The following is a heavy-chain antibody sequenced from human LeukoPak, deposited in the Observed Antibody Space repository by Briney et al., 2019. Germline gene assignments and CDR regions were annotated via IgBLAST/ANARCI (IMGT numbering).Heavy chain of an antibody. D-gene: IGHD1-1*01. Sequence: GGCLRLSCAASGFTFSSYAMSWVRQAPGKGLEWVSGISGSGGSTYYADSVKGRFTISRDNSKNTLYLQMNSLRAEDTAVYYCAKDLSYNYGATKDYWGQGTLVTVSS. J-gene: IGHJ4*02. CDR1: GFTFSSYA. CDR3: AKDLSYNYGATKDY. CDR2: ISGSGGST. V-gene: IGHV3-23*01.